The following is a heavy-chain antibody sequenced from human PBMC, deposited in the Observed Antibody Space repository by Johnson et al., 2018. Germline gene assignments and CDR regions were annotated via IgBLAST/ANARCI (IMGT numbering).Heavy chain of an antibody. CDR2: ISYDGSNK. Sequence: VQLVESGGGVVQPGRSLRLSCAASGFTFSSYGMHWVRQAPGKGLEWVAVISYDGSNKYYADSVKGRFTISRDNSKNNLYLQMNSLGAEVTAGYDCAKGQYCTQGVCYPYYSSYMDVWGKGTTVTVSS. V-gene: IGHV3-30*18. CDR3: AKGQYCTQGVCYPYYSSYMDV. CDR1: GFTFSSYG. J-gene: IGHJ6*03. D-gene: IGHD2-8*01.